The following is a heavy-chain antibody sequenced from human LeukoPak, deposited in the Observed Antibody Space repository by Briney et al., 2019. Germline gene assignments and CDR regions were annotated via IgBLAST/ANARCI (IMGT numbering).Heavy chain of an antibody. CDR1: GGTFSSYA. CDR3: ARGVGYYDSSGYYHRYNWFDP. D-gene: IGHD3-22*01. CDR2: IIPIFGTA. V-gene: IGHV1-69*13. J-gene: IGHJ5*02. Sequence: SVTVSCKASGGTFSSYAISWVRQAPGLGLEWMGGIIPIFGTANYAQKFQGRVTITADESTSTAYMELSSLRSEDTAVYYCARGVGYYDSSGYYHRYNWFDPWGQGTLVTVSS.